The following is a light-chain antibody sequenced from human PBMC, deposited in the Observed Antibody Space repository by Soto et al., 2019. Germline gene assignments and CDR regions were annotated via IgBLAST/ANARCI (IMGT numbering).Light chain of an antibody. CDR3: QTWGSGSVL. J-gene: IGLJ2*01. Sequence: QLVLTQSPSASASLGASVKLTCTLSSGDSSYAIAWHQQQPEKGPRFLMKLNSDGSHSKGDGIPDRFSGSSSGAERYLTISSLQSEDEADYYCQTWGSGSVLFGGGTKLTVL. V-gene: IGLV4-69*01. CDR2: LNSDGSH. CDR1: SGDSSYA.